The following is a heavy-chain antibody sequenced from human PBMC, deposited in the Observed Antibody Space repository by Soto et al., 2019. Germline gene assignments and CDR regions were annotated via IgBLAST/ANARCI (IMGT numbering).Heavy chain of an antibody. J-gene: IGHJ6*03. Sequence: QVQLQESGPGLVKPSETLSLTCTVSGGSISSYYWSWIRQPPGKGLEWIGYIYYSGSTNYNPSLKSRVTISVDTSKNQFSLKLSSVTAADTAVYYCARQVWFGDPSAYYYYYMDVWGKGTTVTFSS. CDR2: IYYSGST. CDR3: ARQVWFGDPSAYYYYYMDV. D-gene: IGHD3-10*01. V-gene: IGHV4-59*08. CDR1: GGSISSYY.